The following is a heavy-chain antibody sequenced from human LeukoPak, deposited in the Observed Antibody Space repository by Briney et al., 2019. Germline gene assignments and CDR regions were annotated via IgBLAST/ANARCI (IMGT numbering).Heavy chain of an antibody. CDR2: IYYSGST. Sequence: RPSETLSLTCTVSGDSVSSGTYYWAWIRQPPGKGPEWIGSIYYSGSTYYNPSLKSRVTISVDTSKNQFSLRLSSVTAADTAVYYCATYRPVWGIDYWGQGTLVTVSS. D-gene: IGHD3-16*01. CDR3: ATYRPVWGIDY. V-gene: IGHV4-39*01. J-gene: IGHJ4*02. CDR1: GDSVSSGTYY.